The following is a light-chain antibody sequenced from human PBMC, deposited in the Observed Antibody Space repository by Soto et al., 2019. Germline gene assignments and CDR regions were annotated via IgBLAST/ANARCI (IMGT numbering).Light chain of an antibody. J-gene: IGKJ5*01. CDR3: QQYNNWPPGIT. CDR2: GAS. Sequence: EILMTQSPATLSLSPGERATLSCRARQTVSSNLAWYQQKPGQAARLLIYGASTRATGIPARFSGSGSGTEFTLTISSLQSEDFAVYYCQQYNNWPPGITFGQGTRLEIK. CDR1: QTVSSN. V-gene: IGKV3-15*01.